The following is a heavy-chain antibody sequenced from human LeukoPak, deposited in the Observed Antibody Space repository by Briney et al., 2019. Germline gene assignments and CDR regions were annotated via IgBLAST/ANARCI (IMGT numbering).Heavy chain of an antibody. CDR2: ITWNGDST. CDR1: GFTFDDYN. CDR3: AKDKWLRGHYYYYMDV. Sequence: GGSLRLSCAASGFTFDDYNMYWVRQAPGKGLEWVSLITWNGDSTYYADSVEGRFTISKDNSKNSLYLQMNSLRTEDTALYYCAKDKWLRGHYYYYMDVWGKGTTVTVSS. V-gene: IGHV3-43*01. D-gene: IGHD5-12*01. J-gene: IGHJ6*03.